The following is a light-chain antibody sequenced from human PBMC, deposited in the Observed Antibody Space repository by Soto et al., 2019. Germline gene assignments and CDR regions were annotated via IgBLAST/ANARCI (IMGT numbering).Light chain of an antibody. CDR3: QQYNNWPLGT. J-gene: IGKJ1*01. CDR1: QTVGDN. V-gene: IGKV3-15*01. Sequence: ETAMTQSPVTLSLSPGERATLSCRASQTVGDNVAWYRQKPGQPPSLLIYGASTRAPGVPARFSGSGSGTDFILTISRLQSEDFGFYYCQQYNNWPLGTFGQGTRVEI. CDR2: GAS.